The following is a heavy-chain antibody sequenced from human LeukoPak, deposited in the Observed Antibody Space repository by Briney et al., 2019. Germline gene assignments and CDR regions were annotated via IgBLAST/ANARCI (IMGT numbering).Heavy chain of an antibody. Sequence: PPGGSLRLSCAASGFTFSTYAVNWVRQAPGKGLEWVSGISWNSGSIGYADSVKGRFTISRDNAKNSLYLQMNSLRAEDTALYYCAKDISSGYYYEAYFQHWGQGTLVTVSS. D-gene: IGHD3-22*01. CDR1: GFTFSTYA. CDR3: AKDISSGYYYEAYFQH. V-gene: IGHV3-9*01. J-gene: IGHJ1*01. CDR2: ISWNSGSI.